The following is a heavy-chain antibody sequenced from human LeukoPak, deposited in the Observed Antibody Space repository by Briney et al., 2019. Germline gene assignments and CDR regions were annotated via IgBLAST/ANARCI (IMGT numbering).Heavy chain of an antibody. J-gene: IGHJ4*02. CDR2: IRFDGTNK. CDR3: AKGLTVTGTTTRFDY. CDR1: GFAFATYG. Sequence: GGSLRLSCTGSGFAFATYGMHWVRQSPGEGPEWLTYIRFDGTNKYYADSVKGRFTISRDNSKNTLYLQMNSLRAEDTAVYYCAKGLTVTGTTTRFDYWGQGTLVTVSS. D-gene: IGHD1-7*01. V-gene: IGHV3-30*02.